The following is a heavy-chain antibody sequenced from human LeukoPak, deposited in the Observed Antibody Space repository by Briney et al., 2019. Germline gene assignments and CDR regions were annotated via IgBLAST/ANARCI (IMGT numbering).Heavy chain of an antibody. Sequence: SETLSLTCNVSGGSMSSGSYYWGWIRQPPGKGLEWLGSIYSSGSTYYNPSLKSRVTISVDTSKNQFSLKLSSVTAADTAVYYCARGGWNKFDYWGQGTLVTVSS. V-gene: IGHV4-39*07. CDR2: IYSSGST. CDR3: ARGGWNKFDY. D-gene: IGHD3-22*01. J-gene: IGHJ4*02. CDR1: GGSMSSGSYY.